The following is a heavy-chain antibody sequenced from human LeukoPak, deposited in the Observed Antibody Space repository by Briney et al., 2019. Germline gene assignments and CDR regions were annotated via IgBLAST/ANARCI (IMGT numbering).Heavy chain of an antibody. CDR1: GFTISSYE. D-gene: IGHD7-27*01. CDR3: ARDLNWETY. Sequence: GGSLRLSCAAFGFTISSYEMNWVRQAPGKGLEWVSYISSSGSTIYYADSVKGRLTISRDNAKNSLYLQMNSLRAEDTAVYYCARDLNWETYWGQGTLVSVSS. J-gene: IGHJ4*02. V-gene: IGHV3-48*03. CDR2: ISSSGSTI.